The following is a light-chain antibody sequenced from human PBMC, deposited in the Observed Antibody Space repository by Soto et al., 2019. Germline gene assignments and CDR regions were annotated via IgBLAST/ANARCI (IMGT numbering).Light chain of an antibody. Sequence: QSALTQPASVSGSPGQSITISCTGTSSDVGGYNYVSWYQQHPGQAPKLMIFDVNNRPSGVSNRFSGSKSDITASLTISGLQSEDKADDYCSSYTDSSTLVVFGGGTKLTVL. CDR3: SSYTDSSTLVV. CDR1: SSDVGGYNY. V-gene: IGLV2-14*01. J-gene: IGLJ2*01. CDR2: DVN.